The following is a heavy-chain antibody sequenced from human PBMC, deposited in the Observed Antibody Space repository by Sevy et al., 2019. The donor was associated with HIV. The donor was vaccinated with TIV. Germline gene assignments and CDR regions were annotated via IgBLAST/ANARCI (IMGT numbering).Heavy chain of an antibody. J-gene: IGHJ1*01. CDR2: ISDNGGST. CDR3: AKYSGSGL. Sequence: GGSLRLSCVGSGFTFASYTMSWVRQSPGKGLEWVSAISDNGGSTYYADSVKGRFTISRANSKSTLYLQENSLRVEDTAVYYCAKYSGSGLWGQGTLVTVSS. D-gene: IGHD1-26*01. CDR1: GFTFASYT. V-gene: IGHV3-23*01.